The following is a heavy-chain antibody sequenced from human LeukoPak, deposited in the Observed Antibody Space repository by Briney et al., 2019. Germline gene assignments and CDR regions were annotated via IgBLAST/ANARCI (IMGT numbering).Heavy chain of an antibody. CDR2: ISYDGSNK. J-gene: IGHJ3*02. V-gene: IGHV3-30-3*01. Sequence: QTGGSLRLSCAASGFTFSSYAMHWVRQAPGKGLEWVAVISYDGSNKYYADSVKGRFTISRDNSKNTLYLQMNSLRAEDTAVYYCARGYDETARRGGGDAFDIWGQGTMVTVSS. CDR1: GFTFSSYA. CDR3: ARGYDETARRGGGDAFDI. D-gene: IGHD3-10*01.